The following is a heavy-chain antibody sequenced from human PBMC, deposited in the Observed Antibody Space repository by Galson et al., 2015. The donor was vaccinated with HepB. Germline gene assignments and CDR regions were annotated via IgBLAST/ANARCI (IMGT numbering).Heavy chain of an antibody. CDR2: ISYDGSNK. Sequence: SLRLSCAASGFTFSSYGMHWVRQAPGKGLEWVAVISYDGSNKYYADSVKGRFTISRDNSKNTLYLQMNSLRAEDTAVYSCAKDKDHSIDYWGQGTLVTVSS. J-gene: IGHJ4*02. V-gene: IGHV3-30*18. CDR1: GFTFSSYG. CDR3: AKDKDHSIDY. D-gene: IGHD2-15*01.